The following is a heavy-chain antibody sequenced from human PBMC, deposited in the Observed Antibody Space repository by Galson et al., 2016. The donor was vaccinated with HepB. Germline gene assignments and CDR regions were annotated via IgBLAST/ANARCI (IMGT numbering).Heavy chain of an antibody. CDR2: IDYSGST. Sequence: TLSLTCSVSGGSISSADYYWTWIRQTPGKGLEWIGHIDYSGSTYYNPSLKSRVTISVDTSKNQFSLKLNSVTAADTAVYYCARDGGLWFRVDRQNYGMDVRGQGTTVTVSS. D-gene: IGHD3-10*01. J-gene: IGHJ6*02. V-gene: IGHV4-30-4*01. CDR3: ARDGGLWFRVDRQNYGMDV. CDR1: GGSISSADYY.